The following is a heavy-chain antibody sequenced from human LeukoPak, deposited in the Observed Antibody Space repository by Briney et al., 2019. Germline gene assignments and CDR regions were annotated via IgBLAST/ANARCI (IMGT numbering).Heavy chain of an antibody. CDR1: GGSISSYY. Sequence: SETLSLTCTVSGGSISSYYWSWIRQPPGKGLEWIGYIYYSGSTNYNLSLKSRVTISVDTSKNQFSLKLSSVTAADTAVYYCARGGTPSYDSSGYYYVLGYWYFDLWGRGTLVTVSS. J-gene: IGHJ2*01. V-gene: IGHV4-59*01. CDR3: ARGGTPSYDSSGYYYVLGYWYFDL. CDR2: IYYSGST. D-gene: IGHD3-22*01.